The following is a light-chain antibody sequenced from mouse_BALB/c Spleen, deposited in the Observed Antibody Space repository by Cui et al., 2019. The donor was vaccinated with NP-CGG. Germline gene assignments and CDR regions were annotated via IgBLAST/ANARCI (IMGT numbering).Light chain of an antibody. V-gene: IGLV1*01. Sequence: QAFVPQDSAPTTSPGETVTLTCRSSSGAVTTSNYANWVQEKPDHLFTGLIGGTKNRAPGVPARFSGSLIGDKAALTITGAQTEDEAIYFCALWYSNHWVFGGGTKLTVL. CDR3: ALWYSNHWV. CDR1: SGAVTTSNY. J-gene: IGLJ1*01. CDR2: GTK.